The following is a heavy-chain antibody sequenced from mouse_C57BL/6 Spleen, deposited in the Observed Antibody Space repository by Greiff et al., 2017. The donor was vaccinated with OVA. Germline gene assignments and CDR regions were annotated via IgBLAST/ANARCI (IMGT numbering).Heavy chain of an antibody. CDR1: GFNIKDYY. D-gene: IGHD1-1*01. CDR3: TNGSSPYWYFDV. CDR2: IDPEDGDT. J-gene: IGHJ1*03. V-gene: IGHV14-1*01. Sequence: EVQLQQSGAELVRPGASVKLSCTASGFNIKDYYMHWVKQRPEQGLEWIGRIDPEDGDTEYAPKFQGKATMTADTTSNTAYLQLSSLTSEDTAVYYCTNGSSPYWYFDVWGTGTTVTVSS.